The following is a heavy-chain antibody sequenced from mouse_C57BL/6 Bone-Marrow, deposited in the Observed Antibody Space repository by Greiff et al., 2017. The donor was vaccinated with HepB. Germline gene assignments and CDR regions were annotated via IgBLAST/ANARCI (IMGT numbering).Heavy chain of an antibody. CDR3: AKGGYQGPGGPWFAY. CDR1: GFNIKDYY. Sequence: VHVKQSGAELVKPGASVKLSCTASGFNIKDYYMHWVKQRTEQGLEWIGRIDPEDGETKYAPKFQGKATITADTSSNTAYLQLSSLTSEDTAVYYCAKGGYQGPGGPWFAYWGQGTLVTVSA. J-gene: IGHJ3*01. CDR2: IDPEDGET. V-gene: IGHV14-2*01. D-gene: IGHD2-2*01.